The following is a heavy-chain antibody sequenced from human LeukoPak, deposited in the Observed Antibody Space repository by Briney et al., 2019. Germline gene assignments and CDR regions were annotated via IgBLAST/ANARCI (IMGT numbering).Heavy chain of an antibody. CDR3: AKEGYSYDQYYFDY. D-gene: IGHD5-18*01. V-gene: IGHV3-30*18. CDR2: ISYDGSNK. CDR1: GFTFSSYG. J-gene: IGHJ4*02. Sequence: GGSLRLSCAASGFTFSSYGMHWVRQAPGKGLEWVAVISYDGSNKYYADSVKGRFTISRDNSKNTLYLQMNSLRAEDTAVYYCAKEGYSYDQYYFDYWGQGTLVTVSS.